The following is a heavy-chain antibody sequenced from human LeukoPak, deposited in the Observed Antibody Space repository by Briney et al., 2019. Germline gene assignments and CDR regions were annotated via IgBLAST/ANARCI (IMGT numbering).Heavy chain of an antibody. CDR3: ATPSTIAVAAEQGY. D-gene: IGHD6-19*01. J-gene: IGHJ4*02. CDR1: GFTFSSYG. Sequence: GGSLGLSCAASGFTFSSYGMHWVRQAPGKGLEWVAFIRYDGSNKYYADSVKGRFTISRDNSKNTLYLQMNSLRAEDTAVYYCATPSTIAVAAEQGYWGQGTLVTVSS. V-gene: IGHV3-30*02. CDR2: IRYDGSNK.